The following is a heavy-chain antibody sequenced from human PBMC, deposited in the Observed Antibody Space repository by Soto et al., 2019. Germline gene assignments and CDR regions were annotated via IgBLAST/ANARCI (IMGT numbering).Heavy chain of an antibody. D-gene: IGHD6-19*01. V-gene: IGHV2-70*04. CDR1: GFSLSTSGMR. CDR2: IDWDDDK. CDR3: ARTHSSGWTFGY. J-gene: IGHJ4*02. Sequence: SGPTLVNPTQTLTLTCTFSGFSLSTSGMRVSWIRQPPGKALEWLARIDWDDDKFYSTSLKTRLTISKDTSKNQVVLTMTNMDPVDTATYYCARTHSSGWTFGYWGQGTLVTSPQ.